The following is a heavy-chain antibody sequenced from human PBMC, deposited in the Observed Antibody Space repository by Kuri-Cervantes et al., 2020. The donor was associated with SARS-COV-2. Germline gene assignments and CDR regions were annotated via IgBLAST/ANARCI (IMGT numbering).Heavy chain of an antibody. Sequence: ETLSLTCAASGFTFSRYYMSWVRQAPGRGLHWVSAISGSGGSTYYAESGKGRFTITRDNSKNTLYLQMNGLRAEDTALYYCAREGADKPMAHDYWGQGTMVTVSS. J-gene: IGHJ4*02. CDR1: GFTFSRYY. V-gene: IGHV3-23*01. CDR2: ISGSGGST. D-gene: IGHD5-18*01. CDR3: AREGADKPMAHDY.